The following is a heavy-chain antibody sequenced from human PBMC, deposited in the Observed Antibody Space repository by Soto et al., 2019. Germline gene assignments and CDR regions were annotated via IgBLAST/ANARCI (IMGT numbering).Heavy chain of an antibody. V-gene: IGHV3-30*18. CDR1: GFTFSSYG. D-gene: IGHD5-18*01. CDR2: ISYDGSNK. CDR3: AKDRGYSYGYYFDY. J-gene: IGHJ4*02. Sequence: QVQLVESGGGVVQPGRSLRLSCAASGFTFSSYGMHWVRQAPGKGLEWVAVISYDGSNKYYADSVKGRFTISRDNSKNTLYLQMNSLRAEDTAVYNCAKDRGYSYGYYFDYWGQGTLVTVSS.